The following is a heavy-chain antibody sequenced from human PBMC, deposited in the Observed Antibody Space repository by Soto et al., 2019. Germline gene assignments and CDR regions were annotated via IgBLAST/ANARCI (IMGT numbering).Heavy chain of an antibody. J-gene: IGHJ4*02. V-gene: IGHV3-33*01. Sequence: QVQLVESGGGVVQPGRSLRLSCAASGFTFSSYGMHWVRQAPGKGLEWVAVIWYDGSNKYYADSVKGRFTISRDNSKNTLYLQMNSLRAEDTAVYSCARGVRGVIISYFDYWGQGTLVTVSS. CDR1: GFTFSSYG. CDR3: ARGVRGVIISYFDY. CDR2: IWYDGSNK. D-gene: IGHD3-10*01.